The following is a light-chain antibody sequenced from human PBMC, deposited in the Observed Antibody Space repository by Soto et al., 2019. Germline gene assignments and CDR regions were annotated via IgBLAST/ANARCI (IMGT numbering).Light chain of an antibody. CDR3: QQYGRSPPIT. Sequence: EIVLMQSPGTLSLSPGERATLSCRASQSMTRTYIAWYQQKPGQAPRLLIYGASGRAPGIPDKFSGSGSGTDFTLTICRLEREDFAVYYGQQYGRSPPITFGQGTRLEIK. CDR1: QSMTRTY. CDR2: GAS. J-gene: IGKJ5*01. V-gene: IGKV3-20*01.